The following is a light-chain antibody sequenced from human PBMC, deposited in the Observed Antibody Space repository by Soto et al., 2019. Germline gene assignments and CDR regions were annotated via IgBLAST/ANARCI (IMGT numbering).Light chain of an antibody. CDR2: EVS. CDR3: CSHSSSNSFV. J-gene: IGLJ1*01. CDR1: SSDVGAYNR. V-gene: IGLV2-18*02. Sequence: QSALTQPPSVSGSPGQSVTIACTGTSSDVGAYNRVSWYQQSPGTAPKLMIYEVSDRPSGVPDRFSGSKSGNTASLTISGLQAEDEADYYCCSHSSSNSFVFGTGNKVTVL.